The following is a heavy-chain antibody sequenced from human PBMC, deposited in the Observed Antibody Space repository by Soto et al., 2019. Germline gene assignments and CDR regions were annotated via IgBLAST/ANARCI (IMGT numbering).Heavy chain of an antibody. J-gene: IGHJ4*02. V-gene: IGHV4-38-2*01. D-gene: IGHD3-10*01. Sequence: SETLSLTCAVSGYSISSGYYWGWIRQPPGKGLEWIGSIYHSGSTYNNPSLKSRVTISVDTSKNQFFLKLSSVTAADTAVYYCARGNYGSGSYYKPWGQGTLVTVS. CDR2: IYHSGST. CDR3: ARGNYGSGSYYKP. CDR1: GYSISSGYY.